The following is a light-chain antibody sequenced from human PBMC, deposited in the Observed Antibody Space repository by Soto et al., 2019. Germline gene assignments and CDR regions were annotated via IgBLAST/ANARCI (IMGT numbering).Light chain of an antibody. V-gene: IGKV1-5*03. Sequence: DIQITPSPSTLSSSVGDRVTLTFRAGQSVSSWLAWYQQKPGKAPKLLIYKASTLESGVPSRFSGSGSGTEFTLTISSLQPDDFGTYYCQQYNNYFRTFGQGTKVDIK. CDR2: KAS. CDR3: QQYNNYFRT. J-gene: IGKJ1*01. CDR1: QSVSSW.